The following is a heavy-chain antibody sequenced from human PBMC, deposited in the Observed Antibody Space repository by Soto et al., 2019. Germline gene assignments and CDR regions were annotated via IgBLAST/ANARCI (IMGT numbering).Heavy chain of an antibody. CDR1: GFTFSSYG. D-gene: IGHD6-19*01. V-gene: IGHV3-33*01. J-gene: IGHJ3*02. CDR3: ASGVGLGYSSGPDAFDI. CDR2: IWYDGSDK. Sequence: PGGSLRLSCAASGFTFSSYGMHWVRQAPGKGLEWVAVIWYDGSDKYYADSVKGRFTISRDNSKNTLYLQMNSLRAEDTAVYYCASGVGLGYSSGPDAFDIWGQGTMVTVSS.